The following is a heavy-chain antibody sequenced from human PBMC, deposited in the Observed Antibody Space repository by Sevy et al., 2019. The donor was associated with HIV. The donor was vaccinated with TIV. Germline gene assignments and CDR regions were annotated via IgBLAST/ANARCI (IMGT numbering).Heavy chain of an antibody. V-gene: IGHV1-18*01. CDR3: ARCLGGLRPWEYNWFDP. D-gene: IGHD1-26*01. CDR2: VGAYNGNK. J-gene: IGHJ5*02. Sequence: ASVKVSCKASGYTFSSYGISWVRQAPGQGLEWMGWVGAYNGNKKYAQKLQDRVIMTTDTSTNTAYMELRSLRSDDTAMYYCARCLGGLRPWEYNWFDPWGQGTLVTVSS. CDR1: GYTFSSYG.